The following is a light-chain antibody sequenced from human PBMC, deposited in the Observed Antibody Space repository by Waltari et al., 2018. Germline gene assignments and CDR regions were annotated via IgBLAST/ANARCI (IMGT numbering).Light chain of an antibody. V-gene: IGLV2-23*02. CDR1: SSDVGSYNL. J-gene: IGLJ2*01. CDR3: CSYAGSNAFVV. Sequence: QSALTQPASVSGSPGQSITISCTGTSSDVGSYNLVSWYQQHPGKAPKLMIYELSKRPSGVSNRFSGSKSGNTASLTISGLQAEDEADYYCCSYAGSNAFVVFGGGTKLTVL. CDR2: ELS.